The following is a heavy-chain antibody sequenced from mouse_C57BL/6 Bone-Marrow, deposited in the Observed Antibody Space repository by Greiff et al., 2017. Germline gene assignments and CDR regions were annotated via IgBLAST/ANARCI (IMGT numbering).Heavy chain of an antibody. D-gene: IGHD4-1*02. CDR2: IYPGGGYT. CDR3: ARSNWDVDFDY. Sequence: VQLQQSGAELVRPGTSVKMSCKASGYTFTNYWIGWAKQRPGHGLEWIGDIYPGGGYTNYNDKFKGKATLTADKSSSTAYMQFSSLTSEDSAIYYCARSNWDVDFDYWGQGTTLTVSS. V-gene: IGHV1-63*01. J-gene: IGHJ2*01. CDR1: GYTFTNYW.